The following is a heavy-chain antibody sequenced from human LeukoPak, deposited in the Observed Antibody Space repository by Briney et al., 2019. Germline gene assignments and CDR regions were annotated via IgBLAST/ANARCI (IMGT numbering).Heavy chain of an antibody. CDR2: ISYDGSNK. CDR3: AKSGWLEN. D-gene: IGHD6-19*01. CDR1: GFTFSSYG. Sequence: PGRSLRPSCAASGFTFSSYGMHWVRQAPGKGLEWVAVISYDGSNKYYADSVKGRFTISRDNSKNTLYLQMNSLRAEDTAVYYCAKSGWLENWGQGTLVTVSS. V-gene: IGHV3-30*18. J-gene: IGHJ4*02.